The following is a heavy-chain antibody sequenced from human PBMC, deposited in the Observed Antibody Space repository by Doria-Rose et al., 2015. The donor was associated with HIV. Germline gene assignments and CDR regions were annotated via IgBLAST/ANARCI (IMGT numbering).Heavy chain of an antibody. V-gene: IGHV2-26*01. Sequence: QESGPVLVKPTETLTLTCTVSGVSLSSPGMGVSWIRQPPGKALEWLAHIFSDDERSYKTSLKSRLIISRGTSKSQVVLTMTDMDPVDTATYYCARIKSSRWYHKYYFDFWGQGTLVIVSA. D-gene: IGHD6-13*01. CDR3: ARIKSSRWYHKYYFDF. J-gene: IGHJ4*02. CDR2: IFSDDER. CDR1: GVSLSSPGMG.